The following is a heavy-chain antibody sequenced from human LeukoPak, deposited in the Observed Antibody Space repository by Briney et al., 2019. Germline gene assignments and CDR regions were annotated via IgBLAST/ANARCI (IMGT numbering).Heavy chain of an antibody. V-gene: IGHV4-4*02. J-gene: IGHJ4*02. Sequence: KTSGTLSLTCAVSGGSISSSNWWSWVRQPPGKGLEWIGEIYHSGSTNYNPSLKSRVTISVDKSKNQFSLKLSSVTAADTAVYYCAVREGYSSGWYLDYWGQGTLVTVSS. CDR1: GGSISSSNW. D-gene: IGHD6-19*01. CDR3: AVREGYSSGWYLDY. CDR2: IYHSGST.